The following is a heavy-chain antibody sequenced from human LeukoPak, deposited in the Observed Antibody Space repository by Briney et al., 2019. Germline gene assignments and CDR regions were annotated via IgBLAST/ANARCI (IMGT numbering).Heavy chain of an antibody. CDR3: AKGAAAGRQDPNYNWFDP. CDR2: ISGSGGST. J-gene: IGHJ5*02. CDR1: GFTFSSYA. Sequence: GGSPRLSCAAAGFTFSSYAMSWVRQAPGKGLEWVSSISGSGGSTFYADSVKGRFTISRDNSKNTLYLQMNSLRAEDTALYYCAKGAAAGRQDPNYNWFDPWGQGTLVTVSS. D-gene: IGHD6-13*01. V-gene: IGHV3-23*01.